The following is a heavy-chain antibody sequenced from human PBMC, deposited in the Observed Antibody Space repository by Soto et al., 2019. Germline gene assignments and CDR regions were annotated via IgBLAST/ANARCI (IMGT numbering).Heavy chain of an antibody. V-gene: IGHV1-8*01. CDR2: MNPNSGNT. Sequence: QVQLVQSWAEVKKPGASVKVSCKASGYTFTSYDINWVRPATGQGLEWLGWMNPNSGNTGYAQKFQGRVTMTRDTAMSTAYMELSSLRSEDTAVYYCASCWGYGDDKGDFWGQGTLVTVSS. D-gene: IGHD4-17*01. CDR1: GYTFTSYD. CDR3: ASCWGYGDDKGDF. J-gene: IGHJ4*02.